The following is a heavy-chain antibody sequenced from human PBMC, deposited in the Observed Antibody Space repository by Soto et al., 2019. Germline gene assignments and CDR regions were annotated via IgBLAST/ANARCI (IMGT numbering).Heavy chain of an antibody. CDR3: ARKPAATNYYYYYGMDV. Sequence: QVQLVQSGAEVKKPGASVKVSCKASGYTFTSYALHWVRQAPGQRLEWMGWINAGNGNTKYSQKFQGRVTSTRDTAASTAYMELSSLRSEDTAVYYCARKPAATNYYYYYGMDVWGQGTTVNVSS. J-gene: IGHJ6*02. CDR2: INAGNGNT. D-gene: IGHD2-15*01. V-gene: IGHV1-3*01. CDR1: GYTFTSYA.